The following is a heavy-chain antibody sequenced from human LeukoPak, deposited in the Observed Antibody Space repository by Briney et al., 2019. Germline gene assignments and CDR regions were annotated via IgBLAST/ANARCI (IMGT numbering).Heavy chain of an antibody. CDR2: ISGTT. CDR1: GFTFSSYA. J-gene: IGHJ2*01. Sequence: PGASLRLSCAASGFTFSSYAMNWVRQAPGKGLEWVSTISGTTYYADSVKGRFSISRDDSQNMLFLQMDNLRADDTAVYYCAKILNVMYFDLWGRGTLVTVSS. V-gene: IGHV3-23*01. CDR3: AKILNVMYFDL.